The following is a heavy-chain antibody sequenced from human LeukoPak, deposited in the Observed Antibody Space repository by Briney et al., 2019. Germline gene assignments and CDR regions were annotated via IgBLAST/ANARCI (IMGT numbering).Heavy chain of an antibody. J-gene: IGHJ6*04. Sequence: PGGSLRLSCAASGFTFSNAWMNWVRQAPGKGLEWVSYISGSGKNIYYADSVKGRFTISRDNAKNSLYLQMNSLRAEDTAVYYCAELGITMIGGVWGKGTTVTISS. D-gene: IGHD3-10*02. V-gene: IGHV3-48*04. CDR3: AELGITMIGGV. CDR1: GFTFSNAW. CDR2: ISGSGKNI.